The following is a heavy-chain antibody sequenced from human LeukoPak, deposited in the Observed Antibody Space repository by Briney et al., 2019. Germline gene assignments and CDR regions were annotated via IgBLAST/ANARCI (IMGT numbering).Heavy chain of an antibody. CDR2: IYHSGSA. J-gene: IGHJ4*02. Sequence: PSETLSLTCAVSGGSLSSGDYSWTWLRQPPGKGLEWIAYIYHSGSAYYNPSLKSRVTISVDGSKNQFSLKVTSVTAADTAVYYCARGVSGSYYADYWGQGTLVTVSS. CDR3: ARGVSGSYYADY. CDR1: GGSLSSGDYS. V-gene: IGHV4-30-2*01. D-gene: IGHD3-10*01.